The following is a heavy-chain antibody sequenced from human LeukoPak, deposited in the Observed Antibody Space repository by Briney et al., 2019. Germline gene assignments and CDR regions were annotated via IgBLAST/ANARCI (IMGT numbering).Heavy chain of an antibody. V-gene: IGHV4-38-2*01. Sequence: SETLSLTCAVSGCSISSGYYWGWIRQPPGKGLEWIGSIYHSGSTYYNPSLKSRVTISVDTSKNQFSLKLSSVTAADTAVYYCARAGYCSGGSCYYFDYWGQGTLVTVSS. J-gene: IGHJ4*02. CDR1: GCSISSGYY. CDR2: IYHSGST. D-gene: IGHD2-15*01. CDR3: ARAGYCSGGSCYYFDY.